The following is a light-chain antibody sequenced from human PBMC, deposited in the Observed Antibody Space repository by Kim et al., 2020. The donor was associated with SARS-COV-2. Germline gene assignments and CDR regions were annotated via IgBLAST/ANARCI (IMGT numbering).Light chain of an antibody. CDR1: QDISSY. CDR3: QQCKIYPRT. Sequence: DIQMTQSPSSLSASVGDRVTITCRASQDISSYVAWFQQKPGKGPKSLIYAAYNLRSGVPSRFSGSGSGTDFSLTISSLQPEDFATCYCQQCKIYPRTLCAGTTMDIK. V-gene: IGKV1-16*01. CDR2: AAY. J-gene: IGKJ4*01.